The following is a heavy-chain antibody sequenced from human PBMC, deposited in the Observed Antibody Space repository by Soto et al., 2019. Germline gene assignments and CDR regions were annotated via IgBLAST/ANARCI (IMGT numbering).Heavy chain of an antibody. Sequence: QVQLQESGPGLVKPSQTLSLTCTVSGGSISSGGYYWSWIRHHPGKGLEWIGYIYYRGSTYYNPSLKSRVTISVDTSKNQFSLKLSSVPAADTAGYYWARVGGITCFDPWGQGTLVTVSS. J-gene: IGHJ5*02. V-gene: IGHV4-31*03. CDR1: GGSISSGGYY. CDR3: ARVGGITCFDP. D-gene: IGHD1-20*01. CDR2: IYYRGST.